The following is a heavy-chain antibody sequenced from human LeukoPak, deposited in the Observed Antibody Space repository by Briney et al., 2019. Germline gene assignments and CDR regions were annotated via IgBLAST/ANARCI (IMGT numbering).Heavy chain of an antibody. Sequence: PSETLSLTCAVYGGSFSGYYWSWVRQAPGKGLEWVSAISGSGGSTYYADSVKGRFTISRDNSENTLYLQMNSLRAEDTAVYYCAKDRDSSGWYSSFDYWGQGTLVTVSS. CDR3: AKDRDSSGWYSSFDY. D-gene: IGHD6-19*01. V-gene: IGHV3-23*01. J-gene: IGHJ4*02. CDR1: GGSFSGYY. CDR2: ISGSGGST.